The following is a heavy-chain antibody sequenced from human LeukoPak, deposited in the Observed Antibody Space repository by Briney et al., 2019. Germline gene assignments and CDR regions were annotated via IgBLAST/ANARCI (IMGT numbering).Heavy chain of an antibody. Sequence: GGSLRLSCAASGFTFSSYSMNWVRQAPGKGLEWVASISTSSNYIYYTDSVKGRFTISRDNSKNTLYLQMNSLRAEDTAVYYCARPRGSYYYYYMDVWGKGTTVTVSS. CDR3: ARPRGSYYYYYMDV. J-gene: IGHJ6*03. D-gene: IGHD1-26*01. CDR2: ISTSSNYI. V-gene: IGHV3-21*01. CDR1: GFTFSSYS.